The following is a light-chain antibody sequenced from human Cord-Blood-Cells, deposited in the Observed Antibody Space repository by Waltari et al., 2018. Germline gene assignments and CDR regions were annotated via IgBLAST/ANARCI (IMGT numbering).Light chain of an antibody. CDR3: CSYAGSSTWV. J-gene: IGLJ3*02. CDR2: EGS. V-gene: IGLV2-23*01. CDR1: SSDVGSYNL. Sequence: QSALTQPASVSGSPGPSITIPFTGTSSDVGSYNLVSWYQQHPGKAPKLMIYEGSKRPSGVSNRFSGSKSGNTASLTISGLQAEDEADYYCCSYAGSSTWVFGGGTKLTVL.